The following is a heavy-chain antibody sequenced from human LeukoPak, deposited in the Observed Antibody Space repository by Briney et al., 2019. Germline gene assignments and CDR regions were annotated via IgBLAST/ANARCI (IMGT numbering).Heavy chain of an antibody. CDR3: ARDAGSSWYSAFDI. Sequence: PSETLSLTCTVSGGSISSYYWSWIRQPAGKGLEWIGHFYPTVSSNYNPSLKSRVTMSVDTSKNQFSLKLSSVTAADTAVYYCARDAGSSWYSAFDIWGQGTMITVST. V-gene: IGHV4-4*07. D-gene: IGHD6-13*01. CDR2: FYPTVSS. CDR1: GGSISSYY. J-gene: IGHJ3*02.